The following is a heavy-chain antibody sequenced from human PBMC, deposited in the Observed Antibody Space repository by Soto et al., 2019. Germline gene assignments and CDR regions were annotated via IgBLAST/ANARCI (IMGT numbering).Heavy chain of an antibody. CDR3: AKDYGSGWTMGDF. Sequence: QVQLVESGGGVVQPGRSLRLPCAASGFTFSSYGMHWVRQAPGKGLEWLAVISYDGSNKYYADSVKGRFTISRDNSKNTLYLQVNSLRAEDTAMYYCAKDYGSGWTMGDFWGQGTLVTVSS. J-gene: IGHJ4*02. CDR1: GFTFSSYG. V-gene: IGHV3-30*18. CDR2: ISYDGSNK. D-gene: IGHD6-19*01.